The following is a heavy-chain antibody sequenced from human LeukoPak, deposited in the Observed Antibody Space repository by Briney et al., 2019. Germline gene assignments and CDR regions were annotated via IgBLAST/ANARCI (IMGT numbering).Heavy chain of an antibody. D-gene: IGHD6-13*01. CDR3: AKDITSWYLDAFDI. CDR2: ISWNSGSI. J-gene: IGHJ3*02. Sequence: GGSLRLSCAASGFTFDDYATHWVRQAPGKGLEWVSGISWNSGSIGYADSVKGRFTISRDNAKNSLYLQMNSLRAEDTALYYCAKDITSWYLDAFDIWGQGTMVTVSS. V-gene: IGHV3-9*01. CDR1: GFTFDDYA.